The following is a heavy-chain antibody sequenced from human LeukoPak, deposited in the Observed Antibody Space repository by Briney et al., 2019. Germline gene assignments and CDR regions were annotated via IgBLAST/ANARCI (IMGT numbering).Heavy chain of an antibody. CDR3: AGSYYNVFDY. D-gene: IGHD3-10*01. CDR2: ISSSGTTI. J-gene: IGHJ4*02. Sequence: PGGSLRLSCVASGFTLNHFEIHWVRQAPGKGLEWVSYISSSGTTIFYSDSVKGRFTISRDNSKNTLYLQMNSLRAEDTAVYYCAGSYYNVFDYWGQGTLVTVSS. V-gene: IGHV3-48*01. CDR1: GFTLNHFE.